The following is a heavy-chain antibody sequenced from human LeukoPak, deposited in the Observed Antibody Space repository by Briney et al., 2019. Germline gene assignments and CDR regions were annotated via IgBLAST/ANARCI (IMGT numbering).Heavy chain of an antibody. V-gene: IGHV4-59*01. J-gene: IGHJ4*02. D-gene: IGHD3-16*02. CDR3: ARAYYDYVWGSYPMDY. CDR2: IYYSGCT. Sequence: SETLSLTCTVSGGSISSYYWSWIRQPPGKGLEWIGYIYYSGCTNYNPSLKSRVTISVDTSKNQFSLKLSSATAADTAVYYCARAYYDYVWGSYPMDYWGQGTLVTVSS. CDR1: GGSISSYY.